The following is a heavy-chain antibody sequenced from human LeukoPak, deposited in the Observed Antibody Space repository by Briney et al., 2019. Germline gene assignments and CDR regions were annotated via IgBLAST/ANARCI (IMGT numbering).Heavy chain of an antibody. V-gene: IGHV3-33*06. J-gene: IGHJ4*01. D-gene: IGHD6-19*01. CDR1: GFTFSSYG. CDR2: IWYDGSNK. Sequence: GALRLSCAASGFTFSSYGMHWVRQAPGKRLEWVAVIWYDGSNKYYADSVKGRFTISRDNSKNTLYLQMNSLRAEDTAVYYCAKGIYSSGWSYFDYWGHGTLVTVSS. CDR3: AKGIYSSGWSYFDY.